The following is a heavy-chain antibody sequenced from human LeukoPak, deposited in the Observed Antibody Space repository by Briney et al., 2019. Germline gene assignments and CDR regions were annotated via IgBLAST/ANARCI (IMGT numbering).Heavy chain of an antibody. CDR3: ARESLGPPYYFDY. CDR2: IYTSGST. CDR1: GGSISSGSDY. D-gene: IGHD1-26*01. V-gene: IGHV4-61*02. Sequence: SETLSLTCSVSGGSISSGSDYWSWIRQPAGKGLEWIGRIYTSGSTNYNPSLKSRVTISVDTSKNQFSLKLTFVTAADTAVYYCARESLGPPYYFDYWGQGTLVTVSS. J-gene: IGHJ4*02.